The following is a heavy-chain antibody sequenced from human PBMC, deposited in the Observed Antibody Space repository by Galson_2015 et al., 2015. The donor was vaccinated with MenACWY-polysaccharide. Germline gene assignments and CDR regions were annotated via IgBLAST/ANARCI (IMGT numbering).Heavy chain of an antibody. Sequence: SVKVSCKASGYTFTSYGISWVRQAPGQGLEWMGWISAYKGNTNYAQKLQGRVTMTTDTSTSTAYMELRSLRSDDTAVYYCAKSISRGRGVITTSYYYGMDVWGQGTTVTVSS. CDR2: ISAYKGNT. CDR1: GYTFTSYG. CDR3: AKSISRGRGVITTSYYYGMDV. D-gene: IGHD3-10*01. V-gene: IGHV1-18*01. J-gene: IGHJ6*02.